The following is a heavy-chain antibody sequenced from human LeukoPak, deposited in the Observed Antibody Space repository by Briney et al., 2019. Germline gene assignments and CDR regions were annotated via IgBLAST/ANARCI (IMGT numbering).Heavy chain of an antibody. Sequence: GGSLRLSCAASGFTVTSNYMSWVRQAPGKGLEWVSAISGSGGSTYYADSVKGRFTISRDNSKNTLYLQTNSLRAEDTAVYYCAKDWSGYPYYYYYMDVWGKGTTVTVSS. J-gene: IGHJ6*03. V-gene: IGHV3-23*01. CDR1: GFTVTSNY. CDR2: ISGSGGST. D-gene: IGHD3-3*01. CDR3: AKDWSGYPYYYYYMDV.